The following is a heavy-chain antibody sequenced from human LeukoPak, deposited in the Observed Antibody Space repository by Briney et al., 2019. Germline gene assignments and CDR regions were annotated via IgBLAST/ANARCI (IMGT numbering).Heavy chain of an antibody. V-gene: IGHV3-21*01. CDR3: ARYLVVSYYCGMDV. Sequence: GGSLRLSCAASGFTFSSYRMNWVRQAPGKGLEWVSSISSSSSYIYYADSVKGRFTISRDNAKNSLYLQMNSLRAEDTAVYYCARYLVVSYYCGMDVWGQGTTVTVSS. J-gene: IGHJ6*02. CDR1: GFTFSSYR. CDR2: ISSSSSYI. D-gene: IGHD2-15*01.